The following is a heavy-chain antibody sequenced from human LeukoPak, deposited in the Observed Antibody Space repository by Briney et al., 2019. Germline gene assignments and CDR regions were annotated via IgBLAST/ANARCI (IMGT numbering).Heavy chain of an antibody. V-gene: IGHV1-18*01. CDR2: ISAYNGNT. J-gene: IGHJ4*02. CDR1: GYTFTSYG. D-gene: IGHD2-15*01. Sequence: GASVKVSCKASGYTFTSYGIRWVRQAPGQGLKWMGWISAYNGNTNYAQKLQGTVTMTTDTSTSTAYMERRSVRSDDTAVCSSARDELPPGSVDYWGQGTLVTVSS. CDR3: ARDELPPGSVDY.